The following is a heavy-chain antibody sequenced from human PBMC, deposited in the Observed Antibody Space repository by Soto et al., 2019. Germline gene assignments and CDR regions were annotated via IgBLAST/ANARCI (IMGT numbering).Heavy chain of an antibody. CDR2: MNPNSGNT. Sequence: ASVKVSCKASGYTFTSYDINWVRQATGQGLEWMGWMNPNSGNTGYAQKFQGRVTMTRNTSISTAYMELSSLRSEDTAVYYCARGFRRDYYPAYWGQGTLVTVSS. V-gene: IGHV1-8*01. CDR3: ARGFRRDYYPAY. CDR1: GYTFTSYD. D-gene: IGHD3-3*01. J-gene: IGHJ4*02.